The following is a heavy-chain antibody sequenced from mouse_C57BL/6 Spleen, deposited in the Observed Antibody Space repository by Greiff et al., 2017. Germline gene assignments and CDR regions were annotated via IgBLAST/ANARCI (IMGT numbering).Heavy chain of an antibody. D-gene: IGHD2-13*01. Sequence: VQLQQSGAELVRPGASVTLSCKASGYTFTDYEMHWVKQTPVHGLEWIGAIDPEPGGTAYNQKFKGKAILHADKSSSTAYMELRSLTSEDSGVYYCTRRRDFYYGGDYYAMDYWGQGTSVTVSS. CDR1: GYTFTDYE. V-gene: IGHV1-15*01. J-gene: IGHJ4*01. CDR2: IDPEPGGT. CDR3: TRRRDFYYGGDYYAMDY.